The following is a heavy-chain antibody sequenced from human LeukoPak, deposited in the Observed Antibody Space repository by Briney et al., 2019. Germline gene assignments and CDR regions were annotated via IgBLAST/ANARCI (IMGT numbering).Heavy chain of an antibody. D-gene: IGHD2-15*01. CDR3: ARDPLVVVVAATENDAFDI. Sequence: GGSLRLSCAASGFTFSSYWMSWVRQAPGKGLEWVANIKQGGSEKYYVDSVKGRFTISRDNAKNSLYLQMNSLRAEDTAVYYCARDPLVVVVAATENDAFDIWGQGTMVTVSS. J-gene: IGHJ3*02. V-gene: IGHV3-7*01. CDR1: GFTFSSYW. CDR2: IKQGGSEK.